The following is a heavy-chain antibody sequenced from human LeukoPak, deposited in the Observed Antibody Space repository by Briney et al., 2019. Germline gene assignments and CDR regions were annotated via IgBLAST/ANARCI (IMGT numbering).Heavy chain of an antibody. Sequence: PSETLSLTCAVYGGSFSNYYWSWVRQPPGKGLEWIGEIYHSGSTNYNPSLKSRVAISVDKSKNQFSLKLSSVTAADTAVYYCARVGGDSAFDIWGQGTMVTVSS. J-gene: IGHJ3*02. CDR1: GGSFSNYY. CDR2: IYHSGST. CDR3: ARVGGDSAFDI. D-gene: IGHD2-21*01. V-gene: IGHV4-34*01.